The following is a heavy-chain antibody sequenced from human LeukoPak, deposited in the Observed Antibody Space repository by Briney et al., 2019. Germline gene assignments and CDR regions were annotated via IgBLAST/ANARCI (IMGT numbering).Heavy chain of an antibody. V-gene: IGHV3-74*01. J-gene: IGHJ4*02. CDR2: INSDGSST. Sequence: GGSLRLSYAASGFTFSSYEMNWVRQAPGKGLVWVSRINSDGSSTSYADSVKGRFTISRDNAKNTLYLQMNSLRAEDTAVYYCATPRGSGSYLAFDYWGQGTLVTVSS. D-gene: IGHD1-26*01. CDR1: GFTFSSYE. CDR3: ATPRGSGSYLAFDY.